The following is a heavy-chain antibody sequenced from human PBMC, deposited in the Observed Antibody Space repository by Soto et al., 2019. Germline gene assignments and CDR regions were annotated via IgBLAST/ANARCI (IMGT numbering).Heavy chain of an antibody. CDR1: GFTFSSYA. D-gene: IGHD3-3*01. CDR2: TSGSGSST. CDR3: AKRQYYDFWSGYFGY. V-gene: IGHV3-23*01. J-gene: IGHJ4*02. Sequence: GGSLRLSCAASGFTFSSYAMSWVRQAPGKGLEWVSGTSGSGSSTYYADSVKGRFTISRDNSKNTLHLQMNSLRAEDTAVYYCAKRQYYDFWSGYFGYWGQGTLVTVSS.